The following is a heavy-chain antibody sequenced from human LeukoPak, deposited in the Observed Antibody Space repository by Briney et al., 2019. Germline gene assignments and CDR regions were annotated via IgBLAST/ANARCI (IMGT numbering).Heavy chain of an antibody. Sequence: GGSLGLSCAASGFSFTDYAMNWVRQAPGRGLEWVSGISRTGDSTSYADSVKGRLTISRDNSKNTLFLQMNSLRVEDTAVYYCASGSGWYISDYWGQEPWSPSPQ. V-gene: IGHV3-23*01. CDR2: ISRTGDST. D-gene: IGHD6-13*01. J-gene: IGHJ4*01. CDR3: ASGSGWYISDY. CDR1: GFSFTDYA.